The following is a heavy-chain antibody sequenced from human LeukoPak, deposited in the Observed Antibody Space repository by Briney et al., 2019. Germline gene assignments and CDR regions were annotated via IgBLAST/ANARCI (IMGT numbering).Heavy chain of an antibody. V-gene: IGHV1-46*01. CDR3: ARGSHYCYGGRCYILN. J-gene: IGHJ4*02. CDR2: INPSGGST. Sequence: GASVKVSCKASGYTFTSYYMHWVRQAPGQGLEWMGIINPSGGSTSYAQKFQGRVTMTRDMSTSTDYMELSSLRAEDTAVYYCARGSHYCYGGRCYILNWGQGTLVTVSS. CDR1: GYTFTSYY. D-gene: IGHD2-15*01.